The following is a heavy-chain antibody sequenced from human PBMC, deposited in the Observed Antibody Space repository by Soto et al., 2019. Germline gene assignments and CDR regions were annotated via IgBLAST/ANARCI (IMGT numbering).Heavy chain of an antibody. CDR2: INHSGST. J-gene: IGHJ5*02. CDR1: GGSFSGYY. D-gene: IGHD3-10*01. V-gene: IGHV4-34*01. CDR3: ARGRTMAVYNWFDP. Sequence: QVQLQQWGAGLLKPSETLSLTCAVYGGSFSGYYWSWIRQPPGKGLEWIGEINHSGSTNYNPSLKSRVTISVDTSKNQCSLKLSSVTAADTAVYYCARGRTMAVYNWFDPWGQGTLVTVSS.